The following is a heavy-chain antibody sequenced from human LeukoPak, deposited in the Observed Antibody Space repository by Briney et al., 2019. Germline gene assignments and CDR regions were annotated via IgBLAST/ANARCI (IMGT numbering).Heavy chain of an antibody. CDR2: ISSGSSYT. V-gene: IGHV3-11*06. CDR3: ARDFSSSLDF. Sequence: PGGSLRLSCAASGFTFSDYYMSWIRQAPGKGLEWVSYISSGSSYTNYADSVKGRFTISRDNAKNSLNLQMNSLRAEDTAVYYCARDFSSSLDFWGQGTLVTVSS. CDR1: GFTFSDYY. J-gene: IGHJ4*02. D-gene: IGHD6-13*01.